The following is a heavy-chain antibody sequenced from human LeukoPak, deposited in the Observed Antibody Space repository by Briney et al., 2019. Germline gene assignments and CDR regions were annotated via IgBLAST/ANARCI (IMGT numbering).Heavy chain of an antibody. CDR3: ASRASNRIAAYAFDI. CDR2: IYTSGST. D-gene: IGHD6-6*01. CDR1: GGSISSYY. V-gene: IGHV4-4*07. J-gene: IGHJ3*02. Sequence: SETLSLTCTVSGGSISSYYWSWIRQPAGKGLEWIGRIYTSGSTNYNPSLKSRVTMSVDTSKNQFSLKLSPVTAADTAVYYCASRASNRIAAYAFDIWGQGTMVTVSS.